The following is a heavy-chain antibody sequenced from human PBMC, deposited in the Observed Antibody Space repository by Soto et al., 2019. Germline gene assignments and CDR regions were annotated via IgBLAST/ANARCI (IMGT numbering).Heavy chain of an antibody. D-gene: IGHD6-19*01. J-gene: IGHJ6*02. Sequence: SETLSLTCAVSGDSISSDKWWSWVRQPPGKGLEWIGEIHHSGRTNYNPSLKSRVTISVDTSKNQFSLKLSSVTAADTAVYYCARDRQWLVQNDYYYGMDVWGQGTTVTVSS. V-gene: IGHV4-4*02. CDR1: GDSISSDKW. CDR2: IHHSGRT. CDR3: ARDRQWLVQNDYYYGMDV.